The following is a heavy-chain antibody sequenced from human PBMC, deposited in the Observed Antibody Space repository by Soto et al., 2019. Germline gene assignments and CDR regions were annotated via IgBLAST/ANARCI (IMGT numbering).Heavy chain of an antibody. CDR2: IYKDGSNT. CDR1: GFTFRSYW. J-gene: IGHJ4*02. D-gene: IGHD1-26*01. CDR3: ARAHPWEKLDS. Sequence: HPGGSLRLSCAASGFTFRSYWMHWVRQAPGKGLEWVSRIYKDGSNTNYVGSVKGRFTISRDNAKSTLYLQMNSLRAEDTAVYYCARAHPWEKLDSWGQGTLVTVSS. V-gene: IGHV3-74*01.